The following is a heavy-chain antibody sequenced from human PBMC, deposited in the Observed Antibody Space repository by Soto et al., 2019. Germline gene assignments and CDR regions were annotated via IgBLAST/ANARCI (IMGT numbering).Heavy chain of an antibody. Sequence: ASVKVSCKVSGYTLTELSMHWVRQAPGKGLEWMGGFDPEDGETIYAQKFQGRVTMTEDTSTDTAYMELSSLRSEDTAVYYCATGGYELQWLRRSFDYWGQGTRVTVSS. J-gene: IGHJ4*02. CDR1: GYTLTELS. CDR2: FDPEDGET. CDR3: ATGGYELQWLRRSFDY. V-gene: IGHV1-24*01. D-gene: IGHD5-12*01.